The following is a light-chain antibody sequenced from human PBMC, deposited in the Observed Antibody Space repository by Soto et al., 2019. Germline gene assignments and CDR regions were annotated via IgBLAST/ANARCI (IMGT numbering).Light chain of an antibody. CDR1: QSVSSGS. V-gene: IGKV3-20*01. CDR2: GAS. CDR3: QQYAGSPRT. Sequence: EILLTQSPGTLPVSPGERATLSCRASQSVSSGSLAWYQQKRGQAPRLLIYGASSRATGIPDRFSGSGSETDFTLTITRLEPEDSAVYYCQQYAGSPRTFGRGTKVDIK. J-gene: IGKJ2*01.